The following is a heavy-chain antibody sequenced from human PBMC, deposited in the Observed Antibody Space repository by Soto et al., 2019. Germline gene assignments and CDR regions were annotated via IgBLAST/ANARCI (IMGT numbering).Heavy chain of an antibody. V-gene: IGHV4-59*12. J-gene: IGHJ3*02. CDR2: IYYSGST. Sequence: PSETLSLTCTGSGGSISRYYWSWIRQPPGEGLEWIGYIYYSGSTNYNPSLKSRVTISVDTSKNQFSLRLTSVTAADTAVYYCASKFGELLADAFDIWGQGTMVTVSS. CDR3: ASKFGELLADAFDI. D-gene: IGHD3-10*01. CDR1: GGSISRYY.